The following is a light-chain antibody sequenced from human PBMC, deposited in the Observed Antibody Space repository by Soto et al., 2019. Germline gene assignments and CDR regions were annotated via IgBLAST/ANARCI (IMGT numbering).Light chain of an antibody. J-gene: IGKJ5*01. CDR3: QQLNSYPIT. CDR2: AAS. CDR1: QGISSY. V-gene: IGKV1-9*01. Sequence: DIQLTQSPSFLSASVGDRVTITCRASQGISSYLVWYQQRPGKAPKLLIYAASTLQSGVPSRFSGSGSGTEFTLTISSLQPEDFATCYCQQLNSYPITFGLGTRLEIK.